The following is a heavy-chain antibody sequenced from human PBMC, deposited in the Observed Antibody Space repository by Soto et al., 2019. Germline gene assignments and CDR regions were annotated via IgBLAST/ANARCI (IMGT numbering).Heavy chain of an antibody. V-gene: IGHV3-21*01. CDR3: EREGYSGYDYQGIDY. Sequence: GGSLRLSCAASGFTFSSYSMNWVRQAPGKGLEWVSSISSSSSYIYYADSVKGRFTISRDNAKNSLYLQMNSLRAEDTAVYYCEREGYSGYDYQGIDYWGQGTLVTVSS. J-gene: IGHJ4*02. D-gene: IGHD5-12*01. CDR1: GFTFSSYS. CDR2: ISSSSSYI.